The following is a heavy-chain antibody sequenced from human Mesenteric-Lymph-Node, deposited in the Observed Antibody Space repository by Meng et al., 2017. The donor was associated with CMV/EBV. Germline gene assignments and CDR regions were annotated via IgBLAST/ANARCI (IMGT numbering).Heavy chain of an antibody. V-gene: IGHV1-2*06. CDR2: INANSGGT. CDR3: ARDNGYTFAF. J-gene: IGHJ4*02. Sequence: KVSCKASGYTFTDFYMHWVRQAPGQGLEWMGRINANSGGTDYVQKFKGRVAMTRDTSSSTAYMELSSLRSDDTALYYCARDNGYTFAFWGQGALVTVSS. D-gene: IGHD5-24*01. CDR1: GYTFTDFY.